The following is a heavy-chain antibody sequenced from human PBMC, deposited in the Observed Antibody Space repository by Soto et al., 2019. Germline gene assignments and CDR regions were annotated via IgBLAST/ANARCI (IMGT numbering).Heavy chain of an antibody. V-gene: IGHV4-59*12. D-gene: IGHD4-4*01. CDR1: GDSIPDYY. Sequence: PSETLSLTCTVAGDSIPDYYWSWVRQPPGKDLEWIGYIYHRGSTYYIPSLRSRVTISMDRTKNQFSLHLNSVTAGDTAVYFCARVRYSDNWHGLIDFWGQGTLVTVSS. CDR2: IYHRGST. J-gene: IGHJ4*02. CDR3: ARVRYSDNWHGLIDF.